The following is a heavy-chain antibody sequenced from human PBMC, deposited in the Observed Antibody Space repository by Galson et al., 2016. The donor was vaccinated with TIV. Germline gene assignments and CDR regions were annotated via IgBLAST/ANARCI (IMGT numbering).Heavy chain of an antibody. CDR1: GSTFSSYN. D-gene: IGHD3-3*01. CDR2: IAYDGSYK. J-gene: IGHJ3*01. Sequence: LRLSCAASGSTFSSYNMHWVRQAPGKGLEWVAVIAYDGSYKHYAGSVKGRFIVSRDNSKTTLDLQMNSLGAEDTALYYCAKEENSGYYPNDAFDFWGQGTMVTVS. CDR3: AKEENSGYYPNDAFDF. V-gene: IGHV3-30*18.